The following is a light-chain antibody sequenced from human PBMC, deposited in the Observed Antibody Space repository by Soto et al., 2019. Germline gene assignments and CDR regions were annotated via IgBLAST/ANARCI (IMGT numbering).Light chain of an antibody. CDR2: KVS. V-gene: IGKV2-30*02. J-gene: IGKJ5*01. Sequence: LMPQSPLSLPVTFGQPASISCRSSQSLVHSDGRTYLRWFQQRPGQSPRRLIYKVSNRDSGVPDRFSGGGSGTDFTLRISRVEAEDVGVYYCLVGTHGVTFGQGTRLEIK. CDR3: LVGTHGVT. CDR1: QSLVHSDGRTY.